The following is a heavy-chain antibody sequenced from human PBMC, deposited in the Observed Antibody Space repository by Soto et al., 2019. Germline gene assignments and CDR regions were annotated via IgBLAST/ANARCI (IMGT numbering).Heavy chain of an antibody. CDR3: AGDSITMIGDY. D-gene: IGHD3-22*01. J-gene: IGHJ4*02. CDR2: ISSSGSTI. Sequence: PGGSMRLSCAASGLTFSSYVVTGVRQAPGKGLEWVSYISSSGSTIYYADSVKGRFTISRDNAKNSLYLQMNSLRAEDTAVYYCAGDSITMIGDYWGQGTLVTVSS. V-gene: IGHV3-48*03. CDR1: GLTFSSYV.